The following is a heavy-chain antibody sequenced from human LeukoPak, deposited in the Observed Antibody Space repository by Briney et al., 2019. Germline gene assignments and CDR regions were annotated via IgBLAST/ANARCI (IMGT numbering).Heavy chain of an antibody. V-gene: IGHV4-4*02. CDR1: GASISSSNW. CDR3: ARRRTGDYFDY. J-gene: IGHJ4*02. CDR2: ISHSGST. D-gene: IGHD3/OR15-3a*01. Sequence: PSETLSLTCVVSGASISSSNWWSWVRQPPEKGLEWIGEISHSGSTYYNPSLKSRVTISVDMSKNQFSLKLTFVTAADTAVYYCARRRTGDYFDYWGQGTLVTVSS.